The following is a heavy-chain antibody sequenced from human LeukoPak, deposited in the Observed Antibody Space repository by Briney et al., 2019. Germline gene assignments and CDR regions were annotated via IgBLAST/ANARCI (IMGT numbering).Heavy chain of an antibody. CDR1: GFTFSSFA. J-gene: IGHJ4*02. D-gene: IGHD2-21*02. CDR2: ISASGYST. CDR3: ARVRGCGGDCSTAFDY. Sequence: PGGSLRLSCAASGFTFSSFAMGWVRQAPGKGLEWVSPISASGYSTNYADSVKGRFTISRDNSKNTLYLQMESLRAEDTAVYYCARVRGCGGDCSTAFDYWGQGTLVTVSS. V-gene: IGHV3-23*01.